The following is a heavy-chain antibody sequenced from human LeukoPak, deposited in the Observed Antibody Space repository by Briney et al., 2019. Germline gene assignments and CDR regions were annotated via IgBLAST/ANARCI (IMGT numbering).Heavy chain of an antibody. Sequence: GGSLRLSCAASGFTVSSNYMSWVRQAPGKGLEGVSVIYSYGSTYYADSVKGRSTISRDNSKNTLYLQMNSLRVEDTAVYYCARLGGKQLVRYYQYYMDVWGKGTTVTVSS. D-gene: IGHD6-6*01. V-gene: IGHV3-66*02. CDR3: ARLGGKQLVRYYQYYMDV. J-gene: IGHJ6*03. CDR1: GFTVSSNY. CDR2: IYSYGST.